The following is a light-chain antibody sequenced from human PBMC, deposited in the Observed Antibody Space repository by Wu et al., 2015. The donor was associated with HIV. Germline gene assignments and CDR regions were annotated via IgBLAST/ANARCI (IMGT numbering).Light chain of an antibody. CDR2: GAS. Sequence: EIVMTQSPATLSVSSGERATLSCRASQSVSSKLAWYQQKPGQAPRLLIYGASTRATGLPARFSGSGSGTDFTLTISSLQSEDFAVYYCQHYHNWPPWTFGQGTKVEMK. V-gene: IGKV3-15*01. CDR3: QHYHNWPPWT. CDR1: QSVSSK. J-gene: IGKJ1*01.